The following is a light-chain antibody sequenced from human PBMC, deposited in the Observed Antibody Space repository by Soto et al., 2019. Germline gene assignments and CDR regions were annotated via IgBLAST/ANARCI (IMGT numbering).Light chain of an antibody. CDR1: SSNIGAGYD. CDR3: QSYDSSLSGVV. CDR2: GNS. Sequence: QSVLTQPPSVSGAPGQRVTISCTGSSSNIGAGYDVHWYQQLPGTAPKLLIYGNSNRPSGVPDRFSGSKSGTSASLAIPGLQAEDEADYYCQSYDSSLSGVVFGGVTKLTVL. V-gene: IGLV1-40*01. J-gene: IGLJ2*01.